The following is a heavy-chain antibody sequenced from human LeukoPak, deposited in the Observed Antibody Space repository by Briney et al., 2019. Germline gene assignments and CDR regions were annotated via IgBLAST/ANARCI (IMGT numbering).Heavy chain of an antibody. D-gene: IGHD6-13*01. CDR3: ARDSASIAAAVYWYFDL. J-gene: IGHJ2*01. V-gene: IGHV3-33*01. CDR2: IWYDGSNE. Sequence: GGSLRLSCAASGFTFSTYAMNWVRQAPGKGLEWVAVIWYDGSNEYYADSVKGRFTISRDNAKNTLYLQMNSLGAEDTAVYHCARDSASIAAAVYWYFDLWGRGTLVTVSS. CDR1: GFTFSTYA.